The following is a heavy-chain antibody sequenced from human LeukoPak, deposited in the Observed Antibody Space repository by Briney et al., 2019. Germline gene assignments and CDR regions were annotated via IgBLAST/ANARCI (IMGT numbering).Heavy chain of an antibody. D-gene: IGHD3-9*01. CDR2: ICSGGST. Sequence: GGSLRLSCAASGFTVSCNCMSWVRQAPGKGLEWVSVICSGGSTYYADSVKGRFTISRDNSKNTLYLQMNSLRAEDTAVYFCARDQDDIFDYWGQGTLVTVSS. V-gene: IGHV3-53*01. CDR1: GFTVSCNC. CDR3: ARDQDDIFDY. J-gene: IGHJ4*02.